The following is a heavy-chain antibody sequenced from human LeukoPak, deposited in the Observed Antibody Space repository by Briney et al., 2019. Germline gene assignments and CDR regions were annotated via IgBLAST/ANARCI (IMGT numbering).Heavy chain of an antibody. J-gene: IGHJ4*02. CDR2: ISGSGGST. CDR1: GFTFSSYA. V-gene: IGHV3-23*01. Sequence: PGGSLRLSCAASGFTFSSYAMSWVRQAPGKGLEWVSAISGSGGSTYYADSVEGRFAISRDNSKNTLYLQMNSLRAEDTAVYYCASPFDFWSGYYKFDYWGQGTLVTVSS. D-gene: IGHD3-3*01. CDR3: ASPFDFWSGYYKFDY.